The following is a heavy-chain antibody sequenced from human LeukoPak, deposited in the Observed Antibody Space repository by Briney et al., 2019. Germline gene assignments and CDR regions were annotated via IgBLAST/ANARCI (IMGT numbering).Heavy chain of an antibody. J-gene: IGHJ5*02. D-gene: IGHD2-15*01. CDR1: GFSLSIYD. Sequence: MTGGSLRLSCAASGFSLSIYDMVWVRQAPGKGLEWIASTGLSSSYIGYADSVKGRFTISRDNGENSVYLQMNSLRAEDTAVYFCARERSYCSGATCSLDLWGQGTLVTVSS. V-gene: IGHV3-21*01. CDR2: TGLSSSYI. CDR3: ARERSYCSGATCSLDL.